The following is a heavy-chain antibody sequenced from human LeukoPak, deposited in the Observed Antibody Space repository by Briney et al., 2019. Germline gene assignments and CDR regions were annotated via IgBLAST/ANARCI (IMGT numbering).Heavy chain of an antibody. J-gene: IGHJ4*02. Sequence: PSETLSLTRAVYGGSFSGYYWSWIRQPPGKGLEWIGEINHSGSTNYNPSLKSRVTISVDTSKNQFSLKLSSVTAADTAVYYCARGLGHSSSEDFDYWGQGTLVTVSS. V-gene: IGHV4-34*01. CDR2: INHSGST. CDR1: GGSFSGYY. CDR3: ARGLGHSSSEDFDY. D-gene: IGHD6-6*01.